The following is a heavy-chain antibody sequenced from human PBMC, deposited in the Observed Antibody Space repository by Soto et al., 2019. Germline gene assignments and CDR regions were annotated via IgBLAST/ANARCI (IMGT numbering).Heavy chain of an antibody. CDR2: ISGNGGTT. Sequence: EVVLLESGGGLVQPGGSLRLSCEVSGVAFSFYSMSWVRQAPGKGLEWVASISGNGGTTYYAASGKGRFTISRDNSKNTVYLQMNSLRGEDTAVYYCAKDRGGFTSGWEFFDFWGQGTLVTVSS. CDR3: AKDRGGFTSGWEFFDF. D-gene: IGHD6-19*01. V-gene: IGHV3-23*01. J-gene: IGHJ4*02. CDR1: GVAFSFYS.